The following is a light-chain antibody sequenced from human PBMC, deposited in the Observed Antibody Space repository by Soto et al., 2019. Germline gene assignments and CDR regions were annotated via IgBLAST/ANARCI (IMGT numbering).Light chain of an antibody. CDR2: TSN. CDR1: NSNIGSNK. CDR3: ATWDHTLHGYV. V-gene: IGLV1-44*01. J-gene: IGLJ1*01. Sequence: QSVLTQPPSASGTPGQRVTISCSGSNSNIGSNKVSWYQQLPGTAPKLLIYTSNQRPSGVPDRFSGSKSGTSASLAISGLQSEDEADYYCATWDHTLHGYVFGAGTKVTVL.